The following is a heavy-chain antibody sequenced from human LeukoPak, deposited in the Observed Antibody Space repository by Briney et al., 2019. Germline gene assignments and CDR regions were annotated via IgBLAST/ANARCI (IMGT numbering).Heavy chain of an antibody. D-gene: IGHD6-19*01. V-gene: IGHV4-61*02. CDR1: GGSISSGTYY. Sequence: PSETLSLTCTVSGGSISSGTYYWSWIRQHPGKGLEWIGRIYTSGSTNYNPSLKSRVTMSVDTSKNQFSLKLSSVTAADTAVYYCASTSRQKGGWYKGPGYFDYWGQGTLVTVSS. CDR3: ASTSRQKGGWYKGPGYFDY. J-gene: IGHJ4*02. CDR2: IYTSGST.